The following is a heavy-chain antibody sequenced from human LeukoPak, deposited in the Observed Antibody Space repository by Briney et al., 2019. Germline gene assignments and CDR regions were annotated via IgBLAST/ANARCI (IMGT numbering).Heavy chain of an antibody. CDR2: IKQDGSER. V-gene: IGHV3-7*01. Sequence: GGSLRLSCAASGFTFSSYWMSWVRQAPGKGLEWVANIKQDGSERYYVDSVKGRFTISRDNAKNSLYLQMNSLRAEDTAVYYCARLGNFWSGYYLVDYYYMDVWGKGTTVTVSS. D-gene: IGHD3-3*01. CDR1: GFTFSSYW. CDR3: ARLGNFWSGYYLVDYYYMDV. J-gene: IGHJ6*03.